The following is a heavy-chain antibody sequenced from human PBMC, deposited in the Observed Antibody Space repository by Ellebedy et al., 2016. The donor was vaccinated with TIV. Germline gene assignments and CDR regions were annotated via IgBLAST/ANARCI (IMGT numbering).Heavy chain of an antibody. J-gene: IGHJ4*02. CDR3: ARYFQGDGYSHYEN. V-gene: IGHV3-74*01. CDR1: GFIFSKYW. Sequence: GESLKISCDASGFIFSKYWMLWVRQAPGKGLEWVSRINRDASTRNYADSVKGRFTISRDNARETVYLQLDNLRAEDTAVYYCARYFQGDGYSHYENWGQGTVVTVSS. D-gene: IGHD5-24*01. CDR2: INRDASTR.